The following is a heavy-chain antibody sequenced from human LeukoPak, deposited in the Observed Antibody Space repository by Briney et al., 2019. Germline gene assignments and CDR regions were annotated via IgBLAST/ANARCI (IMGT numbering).Heavy chain of an antibody. V-gene: IGHV3-9*01. D-gene: IGHD2-15*01. CDR1: GFTFDDYA. CDR3: AKGRGCSGGSCYFDY. J-gene: IGHJ4*02. Sequence: GGSLRLSCAASGFTFDDYAMHWVRQAPGKGLEWVSGISWNSGSIGYADSVKGRFTISRDNAKNSLYLQMNSLRAEDTALYYCAKGRGCSGGSCYFDYWGQGTLVTVSS. CDR2: ISWNSGSI.